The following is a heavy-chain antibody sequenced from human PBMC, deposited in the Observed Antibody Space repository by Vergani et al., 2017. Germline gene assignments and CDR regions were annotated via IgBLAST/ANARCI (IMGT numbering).Heavy chain of an antibody. Sequence: QVQLQESGPGLVKPSQTLSLTCTVSGGSISSGSYYWSWIRQPAGKGLEWIGRIYTSGSTNYNPSLKSRVTISVDTSKNQFSLKLSSVTAADTAVYYCARDDIAAAGGMDVWGQGTTVTVSS. D-gene: IGHD6-13*01. CDR3: ARDDIAAAGGMDV. CDR1: GGSISSGSYY. V-gene: IGHV4-61*02. CDR2: IYTSGST. J-gene: IGHJ6*02.